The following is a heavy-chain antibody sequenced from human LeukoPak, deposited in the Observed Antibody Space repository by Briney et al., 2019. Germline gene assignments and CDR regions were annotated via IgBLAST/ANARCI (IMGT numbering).Heavy chain of an antibody. J-gene: IGHJ4*02. CDR2: INHSGST. CDR1: GGSFSGYY. Sequence: IPSETLSLTCAVYGGSFSGYYWSWIRQPPGKGLEWIGEINHSGSTNCNPSLKSRVTISVDTSKNQFSLKLSSVTAADTAVYYCAHLIYGGNAWQYFDYWGQGTLVTVSS. CDR3: AHLIYGGNAWQYFDY. D-gene: IGHD4-23*01. V-gene: IGHV4-34*01.